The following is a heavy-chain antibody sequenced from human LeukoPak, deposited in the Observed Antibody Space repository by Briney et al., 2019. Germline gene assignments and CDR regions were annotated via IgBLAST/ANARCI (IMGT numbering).Heavy chain of an antibody. CDR3: ATYRQVLLPFES. D-gene: IGHD2-8*02. CDR2: ISPSGGEI. CDR1: GFTFDDYA. Sequence: GGSLRLSCVASGFTFDDYAMVWVRQPPGKGLEWVSSISPSGGEIHYADSVRGRFTISRDNSKSTLSLQMNSLRAEDTAIYYCATYRQVLLPFESWGQGTLVTVSS. V-gene: IGHV3-23*01. J-gene: IGHJ4*02.